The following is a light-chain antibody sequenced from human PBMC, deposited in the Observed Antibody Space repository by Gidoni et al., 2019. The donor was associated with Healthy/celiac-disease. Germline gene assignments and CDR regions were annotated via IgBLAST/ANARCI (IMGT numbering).Light chain of an antibody. CDR1: QSVSSY. CDR3: QQRRNWPPLFT. V-gene: IGKV3-11*01. J-gene: IGKJ3*01. Sequence: EIVFTQSPATLSLSPGERATLSCRASQSVSSYLAWYQQKPGQAPRLLIYDASNRATGIPARFRGSGSGTDFTLTISSLEPEDFAVYYCQQRRNWPPLFTFXPXTKVDIK. CDR2: DAS.